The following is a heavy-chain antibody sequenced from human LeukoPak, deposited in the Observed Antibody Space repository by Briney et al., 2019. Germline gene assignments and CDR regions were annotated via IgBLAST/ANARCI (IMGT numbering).Heavy chain of an antibody. CDR2: IYYRGST. D-gene: IGHD3-22*01. CDR3: APPPYYYEANGYSVA. J-gene: IGHJ5*02. V-gene: IGHV4-61*10. CDR1: SGSISSGSYY. Sequence: SETLSLTCTVSSGSISSGSYYWTWIRQPAGKGLEWIGRIYYRGSTEYNPSLKSRVTISVDTSRNQFSLNLSSVTAADTAVYYCAPPPYYYEANGYSVAWGQGTLVTVSS.